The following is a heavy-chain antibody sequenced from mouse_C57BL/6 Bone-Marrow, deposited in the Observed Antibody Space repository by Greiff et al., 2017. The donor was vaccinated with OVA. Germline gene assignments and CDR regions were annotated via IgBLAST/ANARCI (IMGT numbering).Heavy chain of an antibody. CDR1: GFTFSDAW. CDR3: TRGYWYFDV. J-gene: IGHJ1*03. CDR2: IRNKANNPAT. Sequence: EVKLMESGGGLVQPGGSMKLSCAASGFTFSDAWMDWVRQSPEKGLEWVAEIRNKANNPATYYAESVKGRFTISRDDSKSSVYLQMNSLRAEDTGIYYCTRGYWYFDVWGTGTTVTVSS. V-gene: IGHV6-6*01.